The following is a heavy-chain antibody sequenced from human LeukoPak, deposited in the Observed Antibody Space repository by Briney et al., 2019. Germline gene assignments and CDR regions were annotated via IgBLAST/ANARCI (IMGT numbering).Heavy chain of an antibody. J-gene: IGHJ5*02. V-gene: IGHV4-61*02. CDR3: AREGGAYGSGNRFDP. CDR1: GGSISSGSYY. Sequence: PSETLSLTCTVSGGSISSGSYYWSWIRQPAGKGLEWIGRIYTSGSTNYNPSLKSRVTISVDTSKNQFSLKLSSVTAADTAVYYCAREGGAYGSGNRFDPWGQGTLVTVSS. D-gene: IGHD3-10*01. CDR2: IYTSGST.